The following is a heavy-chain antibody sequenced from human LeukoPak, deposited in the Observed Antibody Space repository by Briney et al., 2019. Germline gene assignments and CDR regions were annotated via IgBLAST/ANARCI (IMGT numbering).Heavy chain of an antibody. J-gene: IGHJ4*02. D-gene: IGHD3-16*01. CDR3: ARGGPPPDYFDY. CDR1: GGSISSYY. V-gene: IGHV4-59*01. Sequence: PSETLSLTCTVSGGSISSYYWSWIRQPPGKGLEWIGYIYYSGSTNYNPSLKSRVTISVDTSKNQFSLKLSSVTAADTAVYYCARGGPPPDYFDYWGQGTLVTVSS. CDR2: IYYSGST.